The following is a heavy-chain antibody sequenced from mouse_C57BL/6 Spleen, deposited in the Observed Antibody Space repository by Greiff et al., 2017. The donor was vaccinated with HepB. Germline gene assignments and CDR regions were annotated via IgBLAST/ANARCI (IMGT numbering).Heavy chain of an antibody. Sequence: QVQLQQPGAELVKPGASVKLSCKASGYTFTSYWMQWVKQRPGQGLEWIGEIDPSDSYTNYNQKFKGKATLTVDTSSSTAYMQLSSLTSEDSAVYYCALDYDGGYFDVWGTGTTVTVSS. CDR2: IDPSDSYT. J-gene: IGHJ1*03. CDR1: GYTFTSYW. D-gene: IGHD2-4*01. CDR3: ALDYDGGYFDV. V-gene: IGHV1-50*01.